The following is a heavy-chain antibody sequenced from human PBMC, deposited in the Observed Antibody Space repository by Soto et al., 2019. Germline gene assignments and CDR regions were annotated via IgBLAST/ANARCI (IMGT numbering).Heavy chain of an antibody. Sequence: QVQLVQSGTEVKKSGASVKVSCTASGYTFTSYGIHWVRQAPGQRLVWMGWINAANGDTKYSPRFQSRVTITRDTSATTAYMELSSQRSEYTAAYYCVRRNVSATGIDWFDPWGQGTLVTVSS. CDR2: INAANGDT. D-gene: IGHD6-13*01. V-gene: IGHV1-3*01. CDR3: VRRNVSATGIDWFDP. CDR1: GYTFTSYG. J-gene: IGHJ5*02.